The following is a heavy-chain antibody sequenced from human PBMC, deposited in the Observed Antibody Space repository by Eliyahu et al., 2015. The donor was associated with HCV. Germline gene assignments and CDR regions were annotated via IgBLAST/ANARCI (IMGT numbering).Heavy chain of an antibody. J-gene: IGHJ4*02. CDR1: GFSLASNGMA. D-gene: IGHD3-22*01. Sequence: QITLKESGPTLVKPTQTLTLTCTFSGFSLASNGMAVGWIRQPPGKALEWLALVFWNDDKPYSPSLKSRLTIAKDPSKNQVFLTMTNMDPVDTGTYFCARIRYDSSFYFDYWGPGIPVTVSS. V-gene: IGHV2-5*01. CDR2: VFWNDDK. CDR3: ARIRYDSSFYFDY.